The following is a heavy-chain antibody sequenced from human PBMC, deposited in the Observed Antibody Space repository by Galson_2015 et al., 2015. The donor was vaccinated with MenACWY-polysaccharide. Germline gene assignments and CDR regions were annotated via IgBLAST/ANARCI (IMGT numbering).Heavy chain of an antibody. CDR2: ISGGGGRT. D-gene: IGHD2-15*01. V-gene: IGHV3-23*01. J-gene: IGHJ4*02. CDR3: ARTGGNFGY. Sequence: SLRLSCAASGFTFSSYAMSWVRQAPGKGLEWVSGISGGGGRTDSADSVKGRFTISRDNSKNTLYLQMNSLRAEDTAMYYCARTGGNFGYWGQGTLVTVSS. CDR1: GFTFSSYA.